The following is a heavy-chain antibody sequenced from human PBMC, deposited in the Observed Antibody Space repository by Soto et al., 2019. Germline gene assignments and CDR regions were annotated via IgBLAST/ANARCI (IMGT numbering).Heavy chain of an antibody. D-gene: IGHD3-10*01. CDR2: ISGSGLNT. CDR1: GFTFSSYA. Sequence: GGSLRLSCAASGFTFSSYAMSWVRQAPGKGLEWVSAISGSGLNTYYAESVKGRFTISRDNSKNTLYLQLNSLRAEDTAIYYCAKAFPPYYGSGSSYYFTFWGQGTLVTVSS. V-gene: IGHV3-23*01. J-gene: IGHJ4*02. CDR3: AKAFPPYYGSGSSYYFTF.